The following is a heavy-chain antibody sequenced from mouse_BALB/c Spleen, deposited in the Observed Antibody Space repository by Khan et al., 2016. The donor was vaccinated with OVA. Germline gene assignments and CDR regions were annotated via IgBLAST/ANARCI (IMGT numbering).Heavy chain of an antibody. CDR2: IYPYNDDT. CDR1: GYTFTSYV. V-gene: IGHV1S136*01. Sequence: VQLKQSGPELVKPGASVRMSCKASGYTFTSYVMHWVKQKPGQGLEWIGYIYPYNDDTKYNEKFKGKATLTSDKSSSTAYMELSSLTSEDAAVYYCAKNYRYDVYLDYWGQGTTLTVSS. D-gene: IGHD2-14*01. CDR3: AKNYRYDVYLDY. J-gene: IGHJ2*01.